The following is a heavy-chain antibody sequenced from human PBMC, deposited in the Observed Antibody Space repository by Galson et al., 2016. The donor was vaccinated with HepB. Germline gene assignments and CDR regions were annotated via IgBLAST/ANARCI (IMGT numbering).Heavy chain of an antibody. V-gene: IGHV1-2*02. D-gene: IGHD2-21*02. CDR3: ARAYCGGACSSIPYHYFGLDL. J-gene: IGHJ6*02. CDR1: GYTFSGYY. Sequence: SVKVSCKADGYTFSGYYLHWVRQAPGQGLEWMAWMNVKDGDTDYAQKFQGRVTVARDTAVSTGYMEVSRLTSDDTAVYYCARAYCGGACSSIPYHYFGLDLWGQGTTVTVSS. CDR2: MNVKDGDT.